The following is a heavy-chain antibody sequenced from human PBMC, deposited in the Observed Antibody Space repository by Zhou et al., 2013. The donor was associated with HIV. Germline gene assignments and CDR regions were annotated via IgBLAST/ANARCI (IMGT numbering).Heavy chain of an antibody. CDR2: IIPILGIA. V-gene: IGHV1-69*04. Sequence: QVQLVQSGAEVKKPGSSVKVSCKASGGTFSSYAISWVRQAPGQGLEWMGRIIPILGIANYAQKFQGRVTITADKSTSTAYMELSSLRSEDTAVYYCARSRRASSGYFSFVDYWGQGTLVTVSS. CDR3: ARSRRASSGYFSFVDY. D-gene: IGHD3-22*01. J-gene: IGHJ4*02. CDR1: GGTFSSYA.